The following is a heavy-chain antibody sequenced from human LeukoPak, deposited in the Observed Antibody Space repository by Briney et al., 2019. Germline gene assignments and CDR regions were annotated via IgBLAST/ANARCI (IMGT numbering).Heavy chain of an antibody. CDR2: TYYRSKWYN. J-gene: IGHJ4*02. CDR3: ARDFGTTGWHTFDY. V-gene: IGHV6-1*01. CDR1: GDSVSSKNGA. D-gene: IGHD6-19*01. Sequence: SQTLSLTCAVSGDSVSSKNGAWNWIRQSPSRGPEWLGRTYYRSKWYNDYAESMEGRMTISQDTSKNQYSLHLNSVTPDDTAVYYCARDFGTTGWHTFDYWGQGTLVTVSS.